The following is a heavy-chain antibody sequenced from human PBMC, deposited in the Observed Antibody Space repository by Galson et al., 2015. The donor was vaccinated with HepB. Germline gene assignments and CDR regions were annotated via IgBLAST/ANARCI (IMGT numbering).Heavy chain of an antibody. CDR1: GFTFSDYA. CDR3: ARRDREATGNVYHYLHMDV. D-gene: IGHD1-1*01. J-gene: IGHJ6*03. Sequence: SLRLSCAASGFTFSDYAMHWVRQAPGKGLDWLSLISDDGQYKWHADSVKGRFTISRDNSGNTLYLHVNSLTAEDTSVYYCARRDREATGNVYHYLHMDVWGRGTTVTVSS. V-gene: IGHV3-30*04. CDR2: ISDDGQYK.